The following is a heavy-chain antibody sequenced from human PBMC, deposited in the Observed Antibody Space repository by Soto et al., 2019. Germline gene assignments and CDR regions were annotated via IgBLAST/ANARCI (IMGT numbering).Heavy chain of an antibody. Sequence: QVQLVQSGAEVKKPGSSVKVSCKASGGTFSSYAISWVRQAPGQGLEWMGGIIPIFGTADYAQKFQGRVTITPDESTRTGNMELRSMRSEDTAVYYCASDYDSSGYYYRALDYWGQGTLVTVSS. J-gene: IGHJ4*02. CDR3: ASDYDSSGYYYRALDY. V-gene: IGHV1-69*05. CDR1: GGTFSSYA. CDR2: IIPIFGTA. D-gene: IGHD3-22*01.